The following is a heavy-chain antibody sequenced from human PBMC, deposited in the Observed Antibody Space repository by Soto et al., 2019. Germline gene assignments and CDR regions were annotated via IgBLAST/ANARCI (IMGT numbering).Heavy chain of an antibody. J-gene: IGHJ4*02. D-gene: IGHD2-21*02. CDR3: ATLRVAYCGGDCYSPYFDY. CDR1: GGSFSGYY. CDR2: INHSGST. V-gene: IGHV4-34*01. Sequence: SETLSLTCAVYGGSFSGYYWSWIRQPPGKGLEWIGEINHSGSTNYNPSLKSRVTISVDTSKNQFSLKLSSVTAADTAVYYFATLRVAYCGGDCYSPYFDYWGQGTLVTVSS.